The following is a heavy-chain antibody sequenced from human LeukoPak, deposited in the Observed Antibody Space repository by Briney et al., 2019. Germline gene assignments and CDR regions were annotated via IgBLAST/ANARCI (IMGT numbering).Heavy chain of an antibody. Sequence: SQTLSLTCTVSGGSISSGGYYWSWIRQPPGKGLEWIGYIYHSGSTYYNPSLKSRVTISVDRSKNQFSLKLSSVTAADTAVYYCARGRGYSGYDLAAFDIWGQGTMVTVSS. CDR1: GGSISSGGYY. CDR2: IYHSGST. CDR3: ARGRGYSGYDLAAFDI. D-gene: IGHD5-12*01. J-gene: IGHJ3*02. V-gene: IGHV4-30-2*01.